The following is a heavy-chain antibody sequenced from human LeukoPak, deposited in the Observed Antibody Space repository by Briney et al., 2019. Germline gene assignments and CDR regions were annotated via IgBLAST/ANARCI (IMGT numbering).Heavy chain of an antibody. V-gene: IGHV1-69*01. J-gene: IGHJ3*02. CDR1: GGTFSSYA. CDR3: ASSNWNDVPDAFDI. CDR2: IIPIFGTA. Sequence: GASVKVSCKASGGTFSSYAISWVRQAPGQGLEWMGGIIPIFGTANCAQKFQGRVTITADESTSTAYMELSSLRSEDTAVYYCASSNWNDVPDAFDIWGQGTMVTVSS. D-gene: IGHD1-1*01.